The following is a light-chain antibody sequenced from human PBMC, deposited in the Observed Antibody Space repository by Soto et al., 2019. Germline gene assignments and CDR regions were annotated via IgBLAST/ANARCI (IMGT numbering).Light chain of an antibody. J-gene: IGLJ2*01. V-gene: IGLV2-8*01. Sequence: QSALSQPPSASGSPGQSVTISWTGTSSDVGGYNYVSWYQQHPGKAPKLMIYEVSKRPSGVPDRFSGSKSGNTASLTVSGLQPEDDSNYYCSSYAGSNNVVFGGGTKVTVL. CDR2: EVS. CDR3: SSYAGSNNVV. CDR1: SSDVGGYNY.